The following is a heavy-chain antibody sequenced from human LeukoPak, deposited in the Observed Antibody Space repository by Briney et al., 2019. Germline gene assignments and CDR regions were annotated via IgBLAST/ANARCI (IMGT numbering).Heavy chain of an antibody. D-gene: IGHD6-25*01. CDR2: IGTSSTNI. V-gene: IGHV3-48*01. Sequence: PRRSLRPSCAASGFSFSSYTMNWVRHLPGKGLEWVSNIGTSSTNIYYVDSVKGRFTISRDNAKNSLYLQMNSLRADDTAVYYCARFAAGGSYYYYMDVWGKGTTVTVSS. CDR1: GFSFSSYT. J-gene: IGHJ6*03. CDR3: ARFAAGGSYYYYMDV.